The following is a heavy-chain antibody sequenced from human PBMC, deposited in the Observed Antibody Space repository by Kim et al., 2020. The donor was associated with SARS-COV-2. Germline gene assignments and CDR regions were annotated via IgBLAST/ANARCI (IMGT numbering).Heavy chain of an antibody. D-gene: IGHD6-6*01. Sequence: YAGTVKGRFTSSRDNATNSRYLQMNSLSAEDTAVYYCARLKYQQLVFDYWGQGTLVTVSS. J-gene: IGHJ4*02. CDR3: ARLKYQQLVFDY. V-gene: IGHV3-11*06.